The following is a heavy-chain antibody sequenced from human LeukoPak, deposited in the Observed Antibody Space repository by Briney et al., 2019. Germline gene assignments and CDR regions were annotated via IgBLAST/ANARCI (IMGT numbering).Heavy chain of an antibody. CDR2: INHDGSDK. D-gene: IGHD3-3*01. V-gene: IGHV3-7*05. CDR3: GRDGTEWQ. Sequence: PGGSLRLSCAASGFTFSTYWMAGVRQAPGKGLEWVADINHDGSDKYYVDSVKGRFTISRDNAQNSLYLQMNSLRAEDTALYYCGRDGTEWQWGQGTLVTVSS. J-gene: IGHJ4*02. CDR1: GFTFSTYW.